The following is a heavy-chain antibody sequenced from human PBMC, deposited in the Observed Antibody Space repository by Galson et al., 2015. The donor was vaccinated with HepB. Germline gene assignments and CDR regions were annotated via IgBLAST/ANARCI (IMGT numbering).Heavy chain of an antibody. V-gene: IGHV3-30-3*01. D-gene: IGHD2-8*01. CDR1: GFTFSSYA. Sequence: SLRLSCAASGFTFSSYAMHWVRQAPGKGLEWVAVISYDGSNKYYADSVKGRFTISRDNSKNTLYLQMNSLRAEDTAVYYCAGYCTNGVCRPQNYYYYMDVWGKGTTVTVSS. CDR2: ISYDGSNK. J-gene: IGHJ6*03. CDR3: AGYCTNGVCRPQNYYYYMDV.